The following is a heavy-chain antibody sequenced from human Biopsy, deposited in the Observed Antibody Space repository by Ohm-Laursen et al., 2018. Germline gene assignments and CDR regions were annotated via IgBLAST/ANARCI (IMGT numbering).Heavy chain of an antibody. CDR3: AGRPWPNAFDI. J-gene: IGHJ3*02. D-gene: IGHD5-12*01. CDR1: GGSVSSGSYY. V-gene: IGHV4-61*01. CDR2: TYYSGST. Sequence: TLSLTCTVSGGSVSSGSYYWSWIRQPPGKGLEWIGYTYYSGSTNYNPSLKSRVTISVDTSRNQFSLKLSSVTAADTAVYYCAGRPWPNAFDIWGQGTMVTVSS.